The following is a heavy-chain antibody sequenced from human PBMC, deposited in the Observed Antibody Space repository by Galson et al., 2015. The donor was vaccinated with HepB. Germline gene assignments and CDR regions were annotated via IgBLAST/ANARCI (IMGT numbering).Heavy chain of an antibody. CDR2: INPNSGGT. J-gene: IGHJ4*02. D-gene: IGHD3-3*01. CDR3: ARDATFWSGMDFDY. CDR1: GYTFTGYY. Sequence: VKVSCKASGYTFTGYYMHWVRQAPGQGLEWMGRINPNSGGTNYAQKFQGRVTTTRDTSISTAYMELSRLRSDDTAVYYCARDATFWSGMDFDYWGQGTLVTVSS. V-gene: IGHV1-2*06.